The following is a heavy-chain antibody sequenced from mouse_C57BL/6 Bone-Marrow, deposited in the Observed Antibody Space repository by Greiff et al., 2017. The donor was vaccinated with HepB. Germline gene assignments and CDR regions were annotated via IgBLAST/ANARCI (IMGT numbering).Heavy chain of an antibody. J-gene: IGHJ1*03. V-gene: IGHV1-53*01. Sequence: VQLQQPGTELVKPGASVKLSCKASGYTFTSYWMHWVKQRPGQGLEWIGNINPSNGGTNYNEKFKSKATLTVDKSSSTAYMQLSSLTSEDSAVYDCARGGEEAYWYFDVWGTGPTVTVSS. CDR2: INPSNGGT. CDR3: ARGGEEAYWYFDV. D-gene: IGHD3-2*02. CDR1: GYTFTSYW.